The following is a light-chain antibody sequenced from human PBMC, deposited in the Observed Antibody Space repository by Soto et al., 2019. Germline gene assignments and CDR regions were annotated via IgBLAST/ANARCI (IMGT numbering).Light chain of an antibody. Sequence: QSVLTQPASVSGSLGQSITISCTGTSSDVGAYNYVSWYQQHPDKAPKLLIFEVTNPPSGVSGRCSGSKSGITASLSISGLQPEDEADYYCTSYSSSSPVLFGGGTKVTVL. CDR1: SSDVGAYNY. CDR3: TSYSSSSPVL. V-gene: IGLV2-14*01. J-gene: IGLJ2*01. CDR2: EVT.